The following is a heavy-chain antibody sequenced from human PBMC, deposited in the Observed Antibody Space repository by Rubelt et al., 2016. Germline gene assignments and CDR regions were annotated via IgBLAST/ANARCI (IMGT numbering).Heavy chain of an antibody. CDR3: ARVGDYYFDY. V-gene: IGHV6-1*01. D-gene: IGHD3-16*01. CDR2: RSKWYN. Sequence: RSKWYNGYAVSVKSRISIHPDTSKNQFSLQLNSVTPEDTAVYYCARVGDYYFDYWGQGTLVTVSS. J-gene: IGHJ4*02.